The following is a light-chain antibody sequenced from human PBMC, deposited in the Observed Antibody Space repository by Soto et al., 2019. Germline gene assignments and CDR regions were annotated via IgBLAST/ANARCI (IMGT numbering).Light chain of an antibody. CDR1: QSVSSN. Sequence: EIVMTQSPATLSVSPGERATLSCRASQSVSSNLAWYQQKSGQAPRLLIYGASTRATGIPARFSGSGSGTEFTLTISSLQSEDFAVYYCQQYNNWPPYTFSQGTKLEIK. CDR2: GAS. J-gene: IGKJ2*01. V-gene: IGKV3-15*01. CDR3: QQYNNWPPYT.